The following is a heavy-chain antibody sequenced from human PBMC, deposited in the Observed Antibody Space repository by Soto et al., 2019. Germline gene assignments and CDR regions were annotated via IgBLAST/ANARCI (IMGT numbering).Heavy chain of an antibody. CDR2: ISSSSITI. CDR1: GFTFSSYS. J-gene: IGHJ4*02. V-gene: IGHV3-48*01. Sequence: AGSLRLSCAASGFTFSSYSMNWVRQAPGKGLEWVSYISSSSITIYYADSVNGRFTISIDNAKNSMYLQMNRLRAEDTAVYYCARVSAAADYWGKGTLVTVSS. CDR3: ARVSAAADY. D-gene: IGHD6-13*01.